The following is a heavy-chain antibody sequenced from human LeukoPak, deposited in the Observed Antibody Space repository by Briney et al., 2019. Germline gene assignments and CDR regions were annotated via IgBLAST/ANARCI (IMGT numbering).Heavy chain of an antibody. J-gene: IGHJ4*02. V-gene: IGHV4-34*01. CDR2: INHSGST. CDR1: GGSFSGYY. D-gene: IGHD6-6*01. CDR3: ARDEGSSSGRFTY. Sequence: PSETLSPTCAVYGGSFSGYYWSWIRQPPGKGLEWIGEINHSGSTNYNPSLKSRVTISVDTSKNQFSLKLSSVTAADTAVYYCARDEGSSSGRFTYWGQGTLVTVSS.